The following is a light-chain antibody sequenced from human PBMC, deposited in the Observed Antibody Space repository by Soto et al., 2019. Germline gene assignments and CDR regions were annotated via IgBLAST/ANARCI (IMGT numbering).Light chain of an antibody. J-gene: IGKJ5*01. CDR1: QSVRTS. Sequence: EVVLTQSPATLSLSPLEIATLSFRASQSVRTSLAWYQHKPGQAPRLVIYDASLRANGVPARFGGSGSGTDFTLTINSLEPEDFAVYYCQQRNVWPPITFGQGTRLEIK. CDR2: DAS. V-gene: IGKV3-11*01. CDR3: QQRNVWPPIT.